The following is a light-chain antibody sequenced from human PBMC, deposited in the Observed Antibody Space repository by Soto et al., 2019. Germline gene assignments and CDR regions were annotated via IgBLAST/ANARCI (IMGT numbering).Light chain of an antibody. CDR3: CSSVGSPNWV. Sequence: QSVLTQPASVSGSPGQSIAISCTGTSSDVGGYDRVSWYQQHPDKAPTRMIYEVNKRPSGVSSRFSGSNSGNTASLTISGLQAEDDADYYCCSSVGSPNWVFGGGTKLTVL. V-gene: IGLV2-23*02. CDR1: SSDVGGYDR. J-gene: IGLJ3*02. CDR2: EVN.